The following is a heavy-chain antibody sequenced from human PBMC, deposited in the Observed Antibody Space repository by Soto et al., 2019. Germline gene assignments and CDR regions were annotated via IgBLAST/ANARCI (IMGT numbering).Heavy chain of an antibody. Sequence: PGGSLRLSCAASEFTFSSYGMHWVRQAPGKGLEWVARISYDGSNKYYGDSVKGRFTISRDNSKNTLSLQMNSLRTEDTAVYYCARDPAPIGWYDYWGQGILVTVSS. CDR2: ISYDGSNK. CDR3: ARDPAPIGWYDY. V-gene: IGHV3-30*03. J-gene: IGHJ4*02. CDR1: EFTFSSYG. D-gene: IGHD6-19*01.